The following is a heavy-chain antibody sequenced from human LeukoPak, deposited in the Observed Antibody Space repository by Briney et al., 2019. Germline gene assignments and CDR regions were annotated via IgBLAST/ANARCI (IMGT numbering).Heavy chain of an antibody. CDR3: ARDLLGGHYGSGSYYTHYYYYYGMDV. J-gene: IGHJ6*04. D-gene: IGHD3-10*01. Sequence: PSETLSLTCTVSGGSVSSGSYYWSWIRQPPGKGLEWIGYIYYSGSTNYNPSLKSRVTISVDTSKNQFSLKLSSVTAADTAVYYCARDLLGGHYGSGSYYTHYYYYYGMDVWGKGTTVTVSS. CDR2: IYYSGST. V-gene: IGHV4-61*01. CDR1: GGSVSSGSYY.